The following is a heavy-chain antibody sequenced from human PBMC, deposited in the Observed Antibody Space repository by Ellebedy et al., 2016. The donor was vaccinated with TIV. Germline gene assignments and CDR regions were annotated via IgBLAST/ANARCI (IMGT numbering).Heavy chain of an antibody. V-gene: IGHV4-31*03. CDR1: GGSISSGGYY. D-gene: IGHD2-21*02. CDR2: IYYSGST. CDR3: ASKYCGGDCYPLGVAFDI. J-gene: IGHJ3*02. Sequence: MPSETLFLTCTVSGGSISSGGYYWSWIRQHPGKGLEWIGYIYYSGSTYYNPSLKSRVTISVDTSKNQFSLKLSSVTAADTAVYYCASKYCGGDCYPLGVAFDIWGQGTMVTVSS.